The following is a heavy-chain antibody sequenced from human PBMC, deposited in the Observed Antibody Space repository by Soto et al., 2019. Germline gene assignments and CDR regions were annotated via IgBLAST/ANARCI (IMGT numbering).Heavy chain of an antibody. Sequence: GESLKISCKGSGYSFTSYWIGWVRQMPGKGLEWMGIIYPGDSDTRYSPSFQGQVIISADKSISTAYLQWSSLKASDTAMYYCARKVGYYDSSGFPDYWGQGTLVTVSS. V-gene: IGHV5-51*01. CDR1: GYSFTSYW. CDR2: IYPGDSDT. D-gene: IGHD3-22*01. J-gene: IGHJ4*02. CDR3: ARKVGYYDSSGFPDY.